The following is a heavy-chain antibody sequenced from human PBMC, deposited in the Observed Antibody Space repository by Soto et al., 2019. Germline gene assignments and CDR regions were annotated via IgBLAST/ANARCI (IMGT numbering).Heavy chain of an antibody. CDR2: LSSDGFGA. CDR3: ARDLGGPDY. D-gene: IGHD3-16*01. CDR1: GFTFNTYA. Sequence: GGSLRLSCEASGFTFNTYAMGWVRQAPGRGLEWVSRLSSDGFGAAYADSVKGRFFISRDIARNTLFLQMNSLKADDTAVYYCARDLGGPDYWGRGTSVTVSS. V-gene: IGHV3-74*03. J-gene: IGHJ4*02.